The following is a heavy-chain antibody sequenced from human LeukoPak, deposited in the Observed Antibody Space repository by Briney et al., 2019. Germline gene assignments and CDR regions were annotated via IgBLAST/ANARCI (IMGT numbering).Heavy chain of an antibody. V-gene: IGHV4-61*09. Sequence: SETLSLTCTVSGDSISSGNYYLTWIPQPAGLGLEWIGHIYSTTSTTYNPSLKSRVTISVDTSMNQFSLNLGSVTAADTAAYYCAGGNYCGDTKCYNYYYMDVWDTGTTVTVAS. J-gene: IGHJ6*03. CDR2: IYSTTST. D-gene: IGHD2-2*02. CDR1: GDSISSGNYY. CDR3: AGGNYCGDTKCYNYYYMDV.